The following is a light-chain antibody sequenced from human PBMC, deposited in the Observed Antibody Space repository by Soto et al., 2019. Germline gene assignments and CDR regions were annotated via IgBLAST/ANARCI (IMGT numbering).Light chain of an antibody. Sequence: DIQMTQSPFTLSASVGDRVTISCRAGQTISSWLAWYQHKPGKAPKLLIYKASTLRTGVPSRFSGSGSGTEFTLTISSLQPDDFATYFCQQYSRYPWTFGQGTKVEIK. CDR1: QTISSW. V-gene: IGKV1-5*03. J-gene: IGKJ1*01. CDR2: KAS. CDR3: QQYSRYPWT.